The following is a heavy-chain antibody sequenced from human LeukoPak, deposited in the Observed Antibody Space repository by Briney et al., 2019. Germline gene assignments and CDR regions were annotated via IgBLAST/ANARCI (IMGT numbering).Heavy chain of an antibody. CDR3: ARGVGGADY. J-gene: IGHJ4*02. V-gene: IGHV3-7*01. D-gene: IGHD2-21*01. CDR1: GFIFGSYW. CDR2: IKQDGSDQ. Sequence: GGSLRLSCTTSGFIFGSYWMNWVRQAPGKGLEWVANIKQDGSDQYYMDAVKGRFTLSRDNAKNSVYLQMDSLRAEDTAVYYCARGVGGADYWGQGTLVTVSS.